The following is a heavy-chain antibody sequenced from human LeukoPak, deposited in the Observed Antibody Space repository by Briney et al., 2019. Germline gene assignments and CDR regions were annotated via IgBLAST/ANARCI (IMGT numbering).Heavy chain of an antibody. J-gene: IGHJ1*01. CDR1: GFTFSDYW. V-gene: IGHV3-7*01. CDR2: INQDGSEK. D-gene: IGHD6-19*01. CDR3: ARADGVGVATPYFQH. Sequence: GGSLRLSWAASGFTFSDYWMSWVRQAPGKGLEWVANINQDGSEKHYLDSVRGRFTISRDNAKNSLYLQMNSLRAEDTAVYYCARADGVGVATPYFQHWGQGTLVTVSS.